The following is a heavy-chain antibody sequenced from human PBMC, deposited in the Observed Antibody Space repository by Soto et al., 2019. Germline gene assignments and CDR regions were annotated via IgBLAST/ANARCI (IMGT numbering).Heavy chain of an antibody. CDR2: ISSSSSTI. CDR1: GFTFSSYS. CDR3: ARNYYGSGSYYLYDYYYYMDV. D-gene: IGHD3-10*01. J-gene: IGHJ6*03. Sequence: PGGSLRLSCAASGFTFSSYSMNWVRQAPGKGLEWVSYISSSSSTIYYADSVKGRFTISRDNAKNSLYLQMNSLRAEDTAVYYCARNYYGSGSYYLYDYYYYMDVWGKGTTVTAP. V-gene: IGHV3-48*01.